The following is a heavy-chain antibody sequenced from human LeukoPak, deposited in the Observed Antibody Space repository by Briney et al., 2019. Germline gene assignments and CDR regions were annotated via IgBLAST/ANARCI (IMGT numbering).Heavy chain of an antibody. CDR2: IYPGDSDT. CDR1: GYSFTSYR. J-gene: IGHJ6*02. D-gene: IGHD3-22*01. CDR3: ARLSSDYYDSSGYRAYYYYYGMDV. V-gene: IGHV5-51*01. Sequence: AESLKISCKGSGYSFTSYRIGWVRQMPGQGLEWMGIIYPGDSDTRYSPSFQGQVTISADKSISTAYLQWSSLKASDTAMYYCARLSSDYYDSSGYRAYYYYYGMDVWGQGTTVTVSS.